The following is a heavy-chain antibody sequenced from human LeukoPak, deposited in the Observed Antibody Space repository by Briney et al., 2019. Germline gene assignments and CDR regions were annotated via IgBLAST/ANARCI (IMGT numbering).Heavy chain of an antibody. CDR2: ISSSGSTI. CDR3: ARVMAGEGYDAFDI. J-gene: IGHJ3*02. V-gene: IGHV3-48*03. Sequence: PGGALRLSCAASGFTFSSYEMNGVRQAPGRGREGVSYISSSGSTIYYADSVKGRFTISRDNAKNSLYLQMNSLRAEDTAVYYCARVMAGEGYDAFDIWGQGTMVTVSS. D-gene: IGHD5-24*01. CDR1: GFTFSSYE.